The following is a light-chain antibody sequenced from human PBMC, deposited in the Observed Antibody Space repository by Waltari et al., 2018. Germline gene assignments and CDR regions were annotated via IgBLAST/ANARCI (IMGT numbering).Light chain of an antibody. CDR1: SSDVGGYNY. CDR3: SSYTSSSTLL. V-gene: IGLV2-14*01. J-gene: IGLJ2*01. CDR2: EVI. Sequence: QSGLTQPASVSGSPGQSITTTCTGTSSDVGGYNYASWYQQQPDKAPTLMIYEVINRPSGVSNRFSGSKSGNTASLPIFGLQAEDEADYYCSSYTSSSTLLFGGGTKLTVL.